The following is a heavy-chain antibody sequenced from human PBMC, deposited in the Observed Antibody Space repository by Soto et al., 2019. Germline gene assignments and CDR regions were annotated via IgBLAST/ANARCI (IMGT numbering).Heavy chain of an antibody. J-gene: IGHJ6*02. CDR3: ARDGAGTFPDYYYGMDV. CDR1: GGTFSSYT. D-gene: IGHD1-1*01. V-gene: IGHV1-69*04. CDR2: IIPILGIA. Sequence: EASVKVSCKASGGTFSSYTISWVRQAPGQGLEWMGRIIPILGIANYAQKFKGRVTITADKSTSTAYMKLSSLRSEDTAVYYCARDGAGTFPDYYYGMDVWGQGTTVTVSS.